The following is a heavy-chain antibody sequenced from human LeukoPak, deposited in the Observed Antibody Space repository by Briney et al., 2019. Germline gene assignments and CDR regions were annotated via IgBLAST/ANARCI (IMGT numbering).Heavy chain of an antibody. CDR3: TRTLGWLSDV. J-gene: IGHJ6*02. Sequence: ESGPVLVKPTETLTLTCTVSGFSLSNTRMGVSWIRQPPGKALECLAHIFSHDEKSYSTSLKSRLTISKDTSKSQVVLTMTNMDPVDTATYYCTRTLGWLSDVWGQGTTVTVSS. D-gene: IGHD5-24*01. CDR1: GFSLSNTRMG. CDR2: IFSHDEK. V-gene: IGHV2-26*01.